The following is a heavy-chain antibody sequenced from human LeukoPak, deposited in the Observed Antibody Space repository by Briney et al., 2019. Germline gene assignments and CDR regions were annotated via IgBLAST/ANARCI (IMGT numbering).Heavy chain of an antibody. Sequence: PGGSLRLSCAASGFTFSSYSMNWVRQAPGKGLEWVSSISSSSSYIYYADSVKGRFTISRDNAKNSLYLQMNSLRAEDTAVYYCARELHYGSGSRNYYGMDVWGQGTTVTVSS. CDR1: GFTFSSYS. CDR3: ARELHYGSGSRNYYGMDV. J-gene: IGHJ6*02. CDR2: ISSSSSYI. V-gene: IGHV3-21*01. D-gene: IGHD3-10*01.